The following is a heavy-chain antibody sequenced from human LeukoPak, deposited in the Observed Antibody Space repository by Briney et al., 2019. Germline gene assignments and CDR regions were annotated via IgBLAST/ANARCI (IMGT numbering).Heavy chain of an antibody. CDR1: GGSISSYY. D-gene: IGHD6-25*01. CDR2: IYTSGST. J-gene: IGHJ4*02. CDR3: ARGPTAVSHTDASFDY. Sequence: SETLSLTCTVSGGSISSYYWSWIRQPAGKGLEWIGRIYTSGSTNYNPSLKSRVTVSVDTSKNQFSLKLSSVTAADTAVYYCARGPTAVSHTDASFDYWGQGTLVTVSS. V-gene: IGHV4-4*07.